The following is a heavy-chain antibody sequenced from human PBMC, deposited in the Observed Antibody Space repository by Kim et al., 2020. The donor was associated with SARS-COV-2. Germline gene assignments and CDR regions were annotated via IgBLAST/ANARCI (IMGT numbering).Heavy chain of an antibody. V-gene: IGHV3-7*03. D-gene: IGHD6-19*01. CDR2: IKQDVSEK. J-gene: IGHJ6*02. Sequence: GGSLRLSCAASGFTFSSYWMSWVRQAPGKGLEWVANIKQDVSEKYYVDSVKGRFTISRDNAKNSLYLQMNSLRAEDTAVYYCARDSLAVARKYYYYGMDVWGQGTTVTVSS. CDR3: ARDSLAVARKYYYYGMDV. CDR1: GFTFSSYW.